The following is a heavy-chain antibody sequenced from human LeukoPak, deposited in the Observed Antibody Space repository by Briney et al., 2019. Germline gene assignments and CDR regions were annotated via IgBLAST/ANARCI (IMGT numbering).Heavy chain of an antibody. V-gene: IGHV3-30-3*02. CDR2: ISYDGSNE. J-gene: IGHJ3*02. Sequence: GRSLRLSCAASGFTFSIYAMHWVRQAPGKGLEWVAVISYDGSNEYYADSVKGRFTISRDNSKDTLYLQMNSLRTEDTAVYYCAKESTMLALWGFVDIWGQGTMVTVSS. D-gene: IGHD3-22*01. CDR3: AKESTMLALWGFVDI. CDR1: GFTFSIYA.